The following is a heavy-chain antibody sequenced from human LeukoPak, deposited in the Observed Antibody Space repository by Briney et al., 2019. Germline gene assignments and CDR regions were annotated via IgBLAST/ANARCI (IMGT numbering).Heavy chain of an antibody. CDR1: GFTFSNAW. CDR2: IKSKTDGGTT. J-gene: IGHJ4*02. CDR3: TTDLYDFWSGYSDY. V-gene: IGHV3-15*01. Sequence: PGGSLRLSCAASGFTFSNAWMSWVRQAPGKGLEWVGCIKSKTDGGTTDYAAPVKGRFTISRDDSKNTLYLQMNSLKTEDTAVYYCTTDLYDFWSGYSDYWGQGTLVTVSS. D-gene: IGHD3-3*01.